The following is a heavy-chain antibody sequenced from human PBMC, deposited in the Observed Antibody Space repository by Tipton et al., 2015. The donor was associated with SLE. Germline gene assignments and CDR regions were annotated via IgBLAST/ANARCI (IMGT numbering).Heavy chain of an antibody. J-gene: IGHJ2*01. CDR1: GGSIISYY. D-gene: IGHD4-11*01. Sequence: TLSLNCTVSGGSIISYYWSWIRQPAGGGLEWIGRIYTNENNNYNPSLKSRVTMSVDTSKKHFSLKLISVTAADTAVYYRAREFLNPVTTVHYYFDLWGRGTLVTVSS. CDR3: AREFLNPVTTVHYYFDL. V-gene: IGHV4-4*07. CDR2: IYTNENN.